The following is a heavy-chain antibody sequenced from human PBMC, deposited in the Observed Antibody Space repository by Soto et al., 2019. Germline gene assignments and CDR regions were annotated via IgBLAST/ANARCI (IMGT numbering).Heavy chain of an antibody. CDR1: GYTFTSYD. CDR3: ARVGSGYDFTSYYYIDV. D-gene: IGHD5-12*01. CDR2: MNPNSGNT. V-gene: IGHV1-8*01. J-gene: IGHJ6*03. Sequence: ASVKVSCKASGYTFTSYDINWVRQATGQGLEWMGWMNPNSGNTGYAQKFQGRVTMTRNTSISTAYMELSSLRSEDTAVYYCARVGSGYDFTSYYYIDVWGKGTTVTVSS.